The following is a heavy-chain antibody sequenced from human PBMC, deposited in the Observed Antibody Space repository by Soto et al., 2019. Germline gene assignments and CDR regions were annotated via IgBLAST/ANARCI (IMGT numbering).Heavy chain of an antibody. CDR3: ARDSQQSSWFGVLSCGMDV. CDR2: INAGNGNT. CDR1: GYTFTSYA. D-gene: IGHD3-10*01. V-gene: IGHV1-3*01. Sequence: QVQLVQSGAEVKKPGASVKVSCKASGYTFTSYAMHWVRQAPGQRLEWMGWINAGNGNTKYSQKFQGRVTITRDTSASTAYMELSSLRPEDTAVYYCARDSQQSSWFGVLSCGMDVCGQGTTVTVSS. J-gene: IGHJ6*02.